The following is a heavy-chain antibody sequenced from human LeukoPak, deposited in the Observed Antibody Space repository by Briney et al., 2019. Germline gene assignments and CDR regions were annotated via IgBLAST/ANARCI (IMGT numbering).Heavy chain of an antibody. CDR2: VYYTGVT. D-gene: IGHD4-17*01. CDR3: ARERSSSGCHNWFDP. CDR1: GGYIITSGHY. V-gene: IGHV4-39*07. Sequence: SETLSLTCTVSGGYIITSGHYWGWIRQPPGKGLEWIESVYYTGVTSTNPFLRRRISISVKTAKNQFSMKRTSVTAADAAVYYCARERSSSGCHNWFDPWGQGTLVTVSS. J-gene: IGHJ5*02.